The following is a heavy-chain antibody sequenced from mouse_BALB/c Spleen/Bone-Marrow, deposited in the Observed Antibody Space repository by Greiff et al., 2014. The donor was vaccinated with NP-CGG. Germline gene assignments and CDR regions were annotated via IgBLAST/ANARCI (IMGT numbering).Heavy chain of an antibody. V-gene: IGHV5-12-1*01. CDR3: ARQRGYAYAMDY. CDR1: GFAFSGYD. Sequence: EVQLVESGGGLVKPGGSLKPSCAASGFAFSGYDMSWVRQTPEKRLEWVAYISSGGINTYYPDSVKGRFTISRDNAKNTLYLQMNSLKSEDTAMYYCARQRGYAYAMDYWGQGTSVTVSS. J-gene: IGHJ4*01. CDR2: ISSGGINT. D-gene: IGHD2-2*01.